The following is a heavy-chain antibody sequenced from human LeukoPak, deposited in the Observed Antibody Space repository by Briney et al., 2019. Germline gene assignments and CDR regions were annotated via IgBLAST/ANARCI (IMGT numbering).Heavy chain of an antibody. D-gene: IGHD6-19*01. CDR3: ARGGASSGWYTIFDY. CDR2: ISAYNGNT. V-gene: IGHV1-18*01. J-gene: IGHJ4*02. CDR1: GYTFTSYG. Sequence: GASAKVSCKASGYTFTSYGISWVRQAPGQGLEWMGWISAYNGNTNYAQKLQGRVTMTTDTSTSTAYMELRSLRSDDTAVYYCARGGASSGWYTIFDYWGQGTLVTVSS.